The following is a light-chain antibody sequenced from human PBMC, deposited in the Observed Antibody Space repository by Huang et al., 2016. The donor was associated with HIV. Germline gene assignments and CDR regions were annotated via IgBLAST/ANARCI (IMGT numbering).Light chain of an antibody. CDR2: GAS. V-gene: IGKV3-20*01. CDR1: QSVSSNY. Sequence: IVLTQSPGTVSLSPGETVPLSCRASQSVSSNYLAWYQPKPGQAPRLLIYGASNRATGIPDRFSGSGAGTDFSLSISRLEPEDFAVYYCQQYSSSFTFGPGTRVDIK. CDR3: QQYSSSFT. J-gene: IGKJ3*01.